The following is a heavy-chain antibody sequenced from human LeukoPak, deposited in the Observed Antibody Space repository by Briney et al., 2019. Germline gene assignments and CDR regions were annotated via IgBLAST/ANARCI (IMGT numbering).Heavy chain of an antibody. CDR3: ARHPVIAVARGNWFDP. D-gene: IGHD6-19*01. CDR2: IYYSGST. J-gene: IGHJ5*02. V-gene: IGHV4-59*08. CDR1: GGSISSYY. Sequence: PSETLSLTCTVSGGSISSYYWSWIRQPPGKGLEWIGYIYYSGSTNYNPSLKSRVTISVDTSKNQFSLKLSSVTAADTAVYYCARHPVIAVARGNWFDPWGQGTLVTVSS.